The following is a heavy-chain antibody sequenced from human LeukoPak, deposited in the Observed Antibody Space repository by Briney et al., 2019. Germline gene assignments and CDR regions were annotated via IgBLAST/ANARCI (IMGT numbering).Heavy chain of an antibody. CDR2: ISSNGGST. J-gene: IGHJ6*02. CDR3: ARDTPDYYDSSGYYYFGGMDV. V-gene: IGHV3-64*01. Sequence: GGSLRLSCAASGFTFSSYAMHWVRQAPGKGLEYVSAISSNGGSTYYANSVKGRFTISRDNSKNTLYLQMGSLRAEDMAVYYCARDTPDYYDSSGYYYFGGMDVWGQGTTVTVS. D-gene: IGHD3-22*01. CDR1: GFTFSSYA.